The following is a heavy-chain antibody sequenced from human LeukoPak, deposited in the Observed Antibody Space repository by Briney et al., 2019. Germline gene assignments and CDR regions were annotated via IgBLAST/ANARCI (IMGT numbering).Heavy chain of an antibody. J-gene: IGHJ4*02. V-gene: IGHV3-7*04. CDR1: GFTFSSFW. CDR2: IKQDGSEK. Sequence: GGSLRLSCAPSGFTFSSFWMSWVRQAPGKGLEWVANIKQDGSEKTYVDSVKGRFTISRDNAKNSLYLQMNSLRAEDTAVYYCARWASTSGWYYLDSWGQGTLVTVSS. CDR3: ARWASTSGWYYLDS. D-gene: IGHD6-19*01.